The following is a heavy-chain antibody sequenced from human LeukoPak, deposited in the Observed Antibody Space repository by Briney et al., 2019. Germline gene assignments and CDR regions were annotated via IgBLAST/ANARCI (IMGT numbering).Heavy chain of an antibody. J-gene: IGHJ4*02. CDR1: GYTFTSYG. CDR2: ISAYNGNT. V-gene: IGHV1-18*04. Sequence: ASVKVSCKASGYTFTSYGISWVRQAPGQGLEWMGWISAYNGNTNYAQKLQGRVTMTTGTSTSTAYMELRSLRSDDTAVYYCARDPGIYSSSWTSFDYWGQGTLVTVSS. D-gene: IGHD6-13*01. CDR3: ARDPGIYSSSWTSFDY.